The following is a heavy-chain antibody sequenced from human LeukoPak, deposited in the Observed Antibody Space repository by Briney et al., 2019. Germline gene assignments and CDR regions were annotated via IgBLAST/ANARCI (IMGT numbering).Heavy chain of an antibody. Sequence: GGSLRVSCAASGFTFSSFNMHWVRQPTGQGLEWVSTIGTASDTYYPGSVEGRFTLSRDNAKNSLYLQMNSLTAGDTAVYYCARGPPRGKYYYMDVWGKGTTVTVSS. D-gene: IGHD1-1*01. J-gene: IGHJ6*03. CDR3: ARGPPRGKYYYMDV. CDR2: IGTASDT. CDR1: GFTFSSFN. V-gene: IGHV3-13*01.